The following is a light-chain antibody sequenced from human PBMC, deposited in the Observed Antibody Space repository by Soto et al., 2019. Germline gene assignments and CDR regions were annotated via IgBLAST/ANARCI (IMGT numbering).Light chain of an antibody. Sequence: EVVLTQSPGSLSLSPGERATLSCRASQSVMSNYLAWYQQKPGQPPRLLIYGASSRATGIPDRFSGSGSGIDFTLTISRLDPEDFAVYYCQQFGASLTWTFGQGTKVEIK. CDR2: GAS. CDR3: QQFGASLTWT. V-gene: IGKV3-20*01. J-gene: IGKJ1*01. CDR1: QSVMSNY.